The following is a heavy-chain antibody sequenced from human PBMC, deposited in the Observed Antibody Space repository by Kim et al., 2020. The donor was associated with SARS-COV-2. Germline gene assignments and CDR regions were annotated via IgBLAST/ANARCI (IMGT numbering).Heavy chain of an antibody. Sequence: KFQGRVTMTRDTSISTAYMELSRLRSDDTAVYYCARDVVVYDFWSGYYDYWGQGTLVTVSS. CDR3: ARDVVVYDFWSGYYDY. D-gene: IGHD3-3*01. J-gene: IGHJ4*02. V-gene: IGHV1-2*02.